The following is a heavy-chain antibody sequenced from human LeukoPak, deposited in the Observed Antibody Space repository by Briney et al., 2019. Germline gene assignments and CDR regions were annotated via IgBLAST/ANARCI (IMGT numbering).Heavy chain of an antibody. CDR3: ARGITDSIWYLDY. CDR1: GGHISTYY. J-gene: IGHJ4*02. CDR2: IYYSGST. V-gene: IGHV4-59*01. D-gene: IGHD3-22*01. Sequence: SETLSLTCTVSGGHISTYYWSWIRQAPGKGLEWIGYIYYSGSTKYNPSLKSRVTISVDTSKNQFSLQLSSVTAADTAVSFCARGITDSIWYLDYWGQGTLVTVSS.